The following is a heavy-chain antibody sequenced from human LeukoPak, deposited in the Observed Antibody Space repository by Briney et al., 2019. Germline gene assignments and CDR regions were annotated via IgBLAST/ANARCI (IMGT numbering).Heavy chain of an antibody. D-gene: IGHD3-16*01. Sequence: GGSLRLSCAASGFTSSSYDMNWVRQAPGRGLERGSYISSSGSTIYYADSVKGRFTISRDNAKNPLYLQMNSLRAEDTAVYYCARGGGRPLVWGTLGAFDDWGQGTLVTVSS. CDR2: ISSSGSTI. J-gene: IGHJ4*02. CDR3: ARGGGRPLVWGTLGAFDD. V-gene: IGHV3-48*03. CDR1: GFTSSSYD.